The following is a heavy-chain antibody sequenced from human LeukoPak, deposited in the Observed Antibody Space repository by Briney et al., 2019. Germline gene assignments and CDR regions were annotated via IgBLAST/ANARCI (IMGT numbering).Heavy chain of an antibody. CDR3: ARGRSLGY. D-gene: IGHD3-10*01. V-gene: IGHV4-39*07. CDR2: IYYSGNT. Sequence: KSSETLSLTCTVSGDSISTSNSYWGWIRQPPGKGLEWIGSIYYSGNTYYNPSLKSRVTISVDTSKNQFSLKLSSVTAADTAVYYCARGRSLGYWGQGTLVTVSS. J-gene: IGHJ4*02. CDR1: GDSISTSNSY.